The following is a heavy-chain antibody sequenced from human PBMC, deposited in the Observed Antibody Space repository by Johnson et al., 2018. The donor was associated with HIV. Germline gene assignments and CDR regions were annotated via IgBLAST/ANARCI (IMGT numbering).Heavy chain of an antibody. J-gene: IGHJ3*02. CDR2: ISSIGGST. CDR1: GFTISSNY. Sequence: VQLVESGGGLIQPGGSLRLSCAASGFTISSNYMSWVRQAPGKGLEWVSGISSIGGSTYYADSVKARFSISRDNSKMTLYLQMDSLRAEDTAVYYCTTDLVYYDILTGYFVTMHADSFDIWGQGTMVTVST. D-gene: IGHD3-9*01. V-gene: IGHV3-53*01. CDR3: TTDLVYYDILTGYFVTMHADSFDI.